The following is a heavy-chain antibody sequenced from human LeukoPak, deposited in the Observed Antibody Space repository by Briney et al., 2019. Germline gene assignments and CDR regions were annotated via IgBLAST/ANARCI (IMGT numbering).Heavy chain of an antibody. CDR3: AKDLGYSYGDYYYYYGMDV. CDR1: GFTFSNYV. CDR2: ITGGADST. Sequence: GGSLRLSCAASGFTFSNYVMSWVRQAPGKGLEWVSAITGGADSTYYADSVKGRFTISRDNSKNTLYLQMNSLRAEDTAVYYCAKDLGYSYGDYYYYYGMDVWGQGTTVTVSS. D-gene: IGHD5-18*01. J-gene: IGHJ6*02. V-gene: IGHV3-23*01.